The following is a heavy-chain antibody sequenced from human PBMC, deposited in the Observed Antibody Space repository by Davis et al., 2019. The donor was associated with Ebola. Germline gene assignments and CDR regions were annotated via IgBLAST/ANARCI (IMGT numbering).Heavy chain of an antibody. Sequence: ASVTVSCKASGYTFTGYYMHWVRQAPGQGLEWMGRINSNNGDTNHAQKFQGRVTMTREQSISTTYLELSSMRSDDTAMYYCSRGIGSVAGTILGFNWFDPWGQGTLVTVSS. J-gene: IGHJ5*02. CDR2: INSNNGDT. CDR3: SRGIGSVAGTILGFNWFDP. D-gene: IGHD1/OR15-1a*01. CDR1: GYTFTGYY. V-gene: IGHV1-2*02.